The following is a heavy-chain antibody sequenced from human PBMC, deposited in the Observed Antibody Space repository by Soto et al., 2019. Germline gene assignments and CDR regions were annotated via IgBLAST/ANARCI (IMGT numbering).Heavy chain of an antibody. D-gene: IGHD2-15*01. CDR3: ARVRLCGGSCLHVYYYYYMDV. Sequence: PGGSLRLSCAASGFTFSSYGMHWVRQAPGKGLEWVAVIWYDGSNKYYADSVKGRFTISRDNSKNTLYLQMNSLRAEDTAVYYCARVRLCGGSCLHVYYYYYMDVRGKGTTVTVSS. CDR2: IWYDGSNK. V-gene: IGHV3-33*01. J-gene: IGHJ6*03. CDR1: GFTFSSYG.